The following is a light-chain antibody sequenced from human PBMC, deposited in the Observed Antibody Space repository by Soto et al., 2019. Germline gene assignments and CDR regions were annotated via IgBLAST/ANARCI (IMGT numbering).Light chain of an antibody. V-gene: IGKV1-5*03. CDR2: KAS. Sequence: DIQMTQSPSTLSASVGDRVTITCRASQSISSWLAWYQQKPGKAPKLLIYKASSLESGVPSRFSGSGSGTEFTLTISSLQPDDFATYYCQQGWTFGQGTKVEIQ. J-gene: IGKJ1*01. CDR1: QSISSW. CDR3: QQGWT.